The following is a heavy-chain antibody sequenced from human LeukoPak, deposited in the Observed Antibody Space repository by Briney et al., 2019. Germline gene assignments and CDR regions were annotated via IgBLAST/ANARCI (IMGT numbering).Heavy chain of an antibody. D-gene: IGHD3-22*01. Sequence: SETLSLTCTVSGGSISSRSYYWGWIRQPAGKGLEWIGRIYTSGGTNYNPSLKSRVTMSVDTSKNQSSLRLDSVTAADTAVYYCARGHDSSGYTFDYWGQGTLVTVSS. CDR3: ARGHDSSGYTFDY. V-gene: IGHV4-61*02. J-gene: IGHJ4*02. CDR2: IYTSGGT. CDR1: GGSISSRSYY.